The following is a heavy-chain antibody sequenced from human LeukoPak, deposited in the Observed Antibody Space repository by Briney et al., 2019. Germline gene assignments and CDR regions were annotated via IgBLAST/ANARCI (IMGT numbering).Heavy chain of an antibody. CDR1: GYTFTGYY. CDR2: INPNSGGT. J-gene: IGHJ4*02. D-gene: IGHD2-2*01. Sequence: ASVKVSCKASGYTFTGYYTHWLRQAPGQGLEWMGRINPNSGGTNYAQKFQGRVTMTRGTSISTAYMELTRTSSDDTAVYYCARNPSRKPPRVVVPAASPNTQLVTEDYWGQGTLVTVSS. CDR3: ARNPSRKPPRVVVPAASPNTQLVTEDY. V-gene: IGHV1-2*06.